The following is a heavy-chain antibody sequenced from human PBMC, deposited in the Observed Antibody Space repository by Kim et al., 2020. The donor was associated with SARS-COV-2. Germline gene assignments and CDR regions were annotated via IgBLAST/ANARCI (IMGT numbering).Heavy chain of an antibody. D-gene: IGHD6-13*01. CDR3: ERGYPYIAAAGTFDY. V-gene: IGHV3-66*01. J-gene: IGHJ4*02. Sequence: DSWKGKVPISRNNAKNPLYLQMNSLRAEDTAVYYCERGYPYIAAAGTFDYWGQGTLVTVSS.